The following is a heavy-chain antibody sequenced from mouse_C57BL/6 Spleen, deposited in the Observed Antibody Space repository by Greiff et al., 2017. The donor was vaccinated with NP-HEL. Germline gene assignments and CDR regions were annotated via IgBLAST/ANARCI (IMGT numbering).Heavy chain of an antibody. D-gene: IGHD2-14*01. Sequence: QVQLQQSGAELVKPGASVKISCKASGYAFSSYWMNWVKQRPGKGLEWIGQIYPGDGDTNYNGKFKGKATLTADKSSSTAYMQLSSLTSEDSAVYVCARALDDRENFDYWGQGTTLTVSS. CDR2: IYPGDGDT. J-gene: IGHJ2*01. V-gene: IGHV1-80*01. CDR3: ARALDDRENFDY. CDR1: GYAFSSYW.